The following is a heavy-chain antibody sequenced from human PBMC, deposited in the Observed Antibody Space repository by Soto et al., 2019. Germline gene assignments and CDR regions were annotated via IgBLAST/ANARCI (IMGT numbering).Heavy chain of an antibody. J-gene: IGHJ3*02. D-gene: IGHD1-26*01. CDR2: INSDGSMT. CDR1: GFTFSTYW. CDR3: AIEKVGATSVHVFDI. Sequence: GGSLRLSCEASGFTFSTYWMHWVRQAPGKGLVWVARINSDGSMTSYMGSVEGRFTISRDNARNTLFLQMNSLRAEDTALYYCAIEKVGATSVHVFDIWGQGTMVTVSS. V-gene: IGHV3-74*01.